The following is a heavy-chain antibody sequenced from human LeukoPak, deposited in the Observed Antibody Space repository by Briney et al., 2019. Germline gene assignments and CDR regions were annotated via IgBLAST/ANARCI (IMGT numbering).Heavy chain of an antibody. Sequence: SETLSLTCAVSDDSFSSHYWTWIRQPPGKGLEWIGYISYIGSTNYNPSLKSRVTISIDTSRNQFSLRLSSVTAADTAVYYCARDLVTVSKGFDIWGQGTMVSVSS. CDR1: DDSFSSHY. J-gene: IGHJ3*02. CDR2: ISYIGST. V-gene: IGHV4-59*11. CDR3: ARDLVTVSKGFDI. D-gene: IGHD4-17*01.